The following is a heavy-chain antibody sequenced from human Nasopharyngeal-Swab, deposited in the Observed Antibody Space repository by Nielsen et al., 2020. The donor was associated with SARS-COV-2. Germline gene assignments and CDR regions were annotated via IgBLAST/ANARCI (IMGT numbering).Heavy chain of an antibody. J-gene: IGHJ3*02. V-gene: IGHV3-64*01. CDR3: ARDPGWGGDGAFDI. CDR2: ISSNGGST. D-gene: IGHD3-10*01. Sequence: VRQAPGTGPEYVSAISSNGGSTYYENSVKGRFTISRDNSKNTLYLQMGSLRAEDMAVYYCARDPGWGGDGAFDIWGQGTMVTVSS.